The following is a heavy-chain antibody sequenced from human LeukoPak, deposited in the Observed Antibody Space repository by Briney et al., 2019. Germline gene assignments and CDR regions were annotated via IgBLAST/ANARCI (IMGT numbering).Heavy chain of an antibody. Sequence: PGGSLRLSCEASGFTFSNAWMSWVRQAPGQGPEWVGRIYSKIDGGTTDYAVPVKGRLPISKDDSEHALYLQMNSLKTEDTAVYYCTSARDVYSGYDYFDHWGQGTLVTVSS. CDR3: TSARDVYSGYDYFDH. D-gene: IGHD5-12*01. J-gene: IGHJ4*02. CDR1: GFTFSNAW. CDR2: IYSKIDGGTT. V-gene: IGHV3-15*01.